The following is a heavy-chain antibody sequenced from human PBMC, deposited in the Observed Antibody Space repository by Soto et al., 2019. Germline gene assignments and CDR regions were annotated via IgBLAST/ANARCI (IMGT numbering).Heavy chain of an antibody. CDR1: GDSVSSNGAA. J-gene: IGHJ6*02. CDR3: ARGHAGTMDV. V-gene: IGHV6-1*01. CDR2: TYYRSKWNN. D-gene: IGHD1-1*01. Sequence: TLLLTCAIAGDSVSSNGAAWNWIRQSPSRGLQWLGRTYYRSKWNNDYAVSVKSRININPDTSKNQFSLQLNSVSPEDTAVYYCARGHAGTMDVWGQGTTVTVCS.